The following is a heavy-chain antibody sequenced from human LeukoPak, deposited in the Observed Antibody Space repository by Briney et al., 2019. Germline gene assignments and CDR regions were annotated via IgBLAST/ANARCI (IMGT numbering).Heavy chain of an antibody. CDR2: ISSSGSTI. V-gene: IGHV3-48*03. CDR3: AREYDYGDPNWFDP. D-gene: IGHD4-17*01. Sequence: GGSLRLSCAASGFTFSSYEMNWVRQAPGKGLEWVSYISSSGSTIYYADSVKGRFTISRDNAKNSLYLQMNRLRAEDTAVYYCAREYDYGDPNWFDPWGEGTLVTVSS. J-gene: IGHJ5*02. CDR1: GFTFSSYE.